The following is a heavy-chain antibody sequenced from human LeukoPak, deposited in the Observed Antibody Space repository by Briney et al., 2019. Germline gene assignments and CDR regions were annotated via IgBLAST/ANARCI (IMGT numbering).Heavy chain of an antibody. D-gene: IGHD1-26*01. V-gene: IGHV1-24*01. CDR3: ARDGAPNDAFDI. CDR2: FDPEDGET. J-gene: IGHJ3*02. CDR1: GYTLTELS. Sequence: ASVKVSCKVSGYTLTELSMHWVRQAPGKGLEWMGGFDPEDGETIYAQKFQGRVTITADESASTAYMELSSLRSEDTAVYYCARDGAPNDAFDIWGQGTMVTVSS.